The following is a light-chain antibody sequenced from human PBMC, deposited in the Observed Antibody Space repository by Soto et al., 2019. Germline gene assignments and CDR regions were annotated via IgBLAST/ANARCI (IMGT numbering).Light chain of an antibody. CDR2: ATS. CDR3: QQSYSTPPWT. Sequence: DIQMTQSPSSLSASVGDRVTITCRASQSISSYLNWYQQKPAKAPKLLIYATSSLQSGVASRFSGSGSGTDFTLTISSLQPEDFATYYCQQSYSTPPWTFGRGTKVEIK. V-gene: IGKV1-39*01. CDR1: QSISSY. J-gene: IGKJ1*01.